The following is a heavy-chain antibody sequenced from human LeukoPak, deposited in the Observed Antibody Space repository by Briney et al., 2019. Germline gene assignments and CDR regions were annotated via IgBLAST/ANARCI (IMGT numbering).Heavy chain of an antibody. CDR1: GYAFSSYA. Sequence: ASVKVSCKASGYAFSSYAISWVRQARGQGLEWMGWISTYNGHTNYAQKLQGRVTMTTDTSTSTAYMELRNLRSDDTAVYYCARGGRWELPRPYAFDIWGQGTMVTVSS. CDR3: ARGGRWELPRPYAFDI. V-gene: IGHV1-18*01. D-gene: IGHD1-26*01. CDR2: ISTYNGHT. J-gene: IGHJ3*02.